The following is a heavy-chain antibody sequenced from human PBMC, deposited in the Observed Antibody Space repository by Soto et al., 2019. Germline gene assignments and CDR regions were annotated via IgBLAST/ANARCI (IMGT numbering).Heavy chain of an antibody. D-gene: IGHD2-15*01. V-gene: IGHV3-21*06. Sequence: EVQLVESGGGLVKPGGSLRLSCRVSGFTFRSYGMNWVRQAPGKGLECVPHISASGSSLNNADSVKGRFTISRDNANDSLFLQMNNLRDDDTAVYYFGGSASQAYLGQGTLVIVSS. J-gene: IGHJ4*02. CDR1: GFTFRSYG. CDR2: ISASGSSL. CDR3: GGSASQAY.